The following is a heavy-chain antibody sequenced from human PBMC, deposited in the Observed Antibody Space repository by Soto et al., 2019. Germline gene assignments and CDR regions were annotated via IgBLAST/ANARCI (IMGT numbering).Heavy chain of an antibody. CDR2: MYNTGST. D-gene: IGHD2-21*02. CDR1: GGSISGYY. J-gene: IGHJ6*02. Sequence: PSDTLSLTCTVSGGSISGYYWSWIRQPPGKGLEWIGYMYNTGSTVYNPSFKSRVTISVDTSKNQFSLKLNSVTAADTAVYYCARDLWGYCGTACYPLDVWGQGTTVTVSS. CDR3: ARDLWGYCGTACYPLDV. V-gene: IGHV4-59*01.